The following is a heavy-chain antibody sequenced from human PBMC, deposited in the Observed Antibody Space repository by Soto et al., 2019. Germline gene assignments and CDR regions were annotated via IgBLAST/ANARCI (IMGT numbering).Heavy chain of an antibody. Sequence: ASVKVSCKASGYTFTIYSMHWVRQAPGQRLEWMGWINAGNGNTKYSQKFQGRVTITRDTSASTAYMELSSLRSEDTAVYYCARDWIEYCISTSCYPTALQPTDAFEIWGQGTMVSVSS. CDR2: INAGNGNT. J-gene: IGHJ3*02. D-gene: IGHD2-2*01. CDR1: GYTFTIYS. V-gene: IGHV1-3*01. CDR3: ARDWIEYCISTSCYPTALQPTDAFEI.